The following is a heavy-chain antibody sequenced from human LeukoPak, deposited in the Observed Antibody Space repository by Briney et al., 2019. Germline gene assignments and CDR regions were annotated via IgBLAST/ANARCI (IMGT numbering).Heavy chain of an antibody. D-gene: IGHD2-15*01. CDR3: ARDISGDSVGGYFDY. J-gene: IGHJ4*02. Sequence: ASVKVSCKASGYTFTSYYMHWVRQAPGQGLEWMGIINPSGGSTSYAQKFQGRVTMTRDTSTSTVYMELSSLRSEDTAVYYCARDISGDSVGGYFDYWGQGTLVTVSS. CDR2: INPSGGST. V-gene: IGHV1-46*01. CDR1: GYTFTSYY.